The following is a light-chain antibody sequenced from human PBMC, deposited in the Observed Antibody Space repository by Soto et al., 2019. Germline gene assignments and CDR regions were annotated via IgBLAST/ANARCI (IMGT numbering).Light chain of an antibody. CDR3: SSYTSSSTLYV. J-gene: IGLJ1*01. CDR2: EVN. CDR1: SIDVGSYTY. V-gene: IGLV2-14*01. Sequence: QSALTQPAAVSGSPRQSITISCTGASIDVGSYTYVSWYQQHPGKAPKLMIYEVNNRPSGVSNRFSGSKSGNTASLTISGLQAEDEADYYCSSYTSSSTLYVFGTGTKVTVL.